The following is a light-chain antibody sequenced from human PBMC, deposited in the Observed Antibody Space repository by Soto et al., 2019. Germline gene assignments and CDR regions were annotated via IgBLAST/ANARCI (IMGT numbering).Light chain of an antibody. CDR1: QSISNW. Sequence: DIKMTQTPSTLSASEGDRVTIPCRASQSISNWLAWYQQKPGKVPKFLIYDASTLESGVPSRFSGSRSGTEFTLTISSLQSEDFAVYYCQQYHNWPWTFGQGTKVDIK. CDR2: DAS. J-gene: IGKJ1*01. CDR3: QQYHNWPWT. V-gene: IGKV1-5*01.